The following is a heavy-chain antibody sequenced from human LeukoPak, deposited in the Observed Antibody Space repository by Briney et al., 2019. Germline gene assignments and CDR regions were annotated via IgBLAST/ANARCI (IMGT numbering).Heavy chain of an antibody. Sequence: SETLSLTCSVSGGSIRSYFWSWIRQTPGKGLEWIGYIYYSGSSKYNPSLKSRVTISVDTSKNQFSLKLSSVTAADTAVYYCARLYDSSGYTNWLDPWGQGTLVTVSS. V-gene: IGHV4-59*13. CDR1: GGSIRSYF. CDR2: IYYSGSS. CDR3: ARLYDSSGYTNWLDP. D-gene: IGHD3-22*01. J-gene: IGHJ5*02.